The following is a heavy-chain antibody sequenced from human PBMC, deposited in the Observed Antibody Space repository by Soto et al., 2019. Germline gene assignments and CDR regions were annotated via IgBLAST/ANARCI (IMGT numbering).Heavy chain of an antibody. CDR1: GFTFSSYA. D-gene: IGHD5-18*01. CDR3: AKGYSYGYYYYYGIDV. J-gene: IGHJ6*02. V-gene: IGHV3-23*01. CDR2: ISGSGGST. Sequence: QTGGSLRLSCAASGFTFSSYAMSWVRQAPGKGLEWVSAISGSGGSTYYADSVKGRFAISRDNSKRTLYLQMNSLRAEDTAVYYSAKGYSYGYYYYYGIDVWGQGTTVTVSS.